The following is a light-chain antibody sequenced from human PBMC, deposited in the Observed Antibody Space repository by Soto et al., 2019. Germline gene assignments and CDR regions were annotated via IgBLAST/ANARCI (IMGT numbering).Light chain of an antibody. J-gene: IGLJ2*01. CDR2: DVS. V-gene: IGLV2-14*01. Sequence: QSALPQPASVSGSPGQSITISCTGTRSDIGAYNHVSWYQQHPGKAPKLMISDVSNRPSGVSNRFSGSKSGNTASLTISGLQAEDEADYYCSSYTSSSTVVFGGGTKLTLL. CDR3: SSYTSSSTVV. CDR1: RSDIGAYNH.